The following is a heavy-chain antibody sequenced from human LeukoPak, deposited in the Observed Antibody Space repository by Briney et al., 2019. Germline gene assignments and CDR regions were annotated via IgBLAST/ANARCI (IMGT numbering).Heavy chain of an antibody. CDR3: ARGAGVLRGLDY. CDR2: ISYDGSNK. J-gene: IGHJ4*02. D-gene: IGHD3-3*01. CDR1: GFTFSSYA. V-gene: IGHV3-30-3*01. Sequence: QPGGSLRLSCAASGFTFSSYAMHWVRQAPGKGLEWVAVISYDGSNKYYADSVKGRFTISRDNSKNTLYLQMNSLRAEDTAVYYCARGAGVLRGLDYWGQGTLVTVSS.